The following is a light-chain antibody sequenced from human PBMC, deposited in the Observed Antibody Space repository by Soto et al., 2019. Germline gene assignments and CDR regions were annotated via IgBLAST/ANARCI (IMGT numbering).Light chain of an antibody. Sequence: DIQMTQSPSSLSASVGDRVNITCRASQSISSYLNWYQQKPGKAPKLLIYAASSLQSGVPSRFSGSGSGTDFTLTISSLQPEDFATYYCQQSYSTPHFGPGTKVDVK. CDR2: AAS. J-gene: IGKJ3*01. CDR3: QQSYSTPH. CDR1: QSISSY. V-gene: IGKV1-39*01.